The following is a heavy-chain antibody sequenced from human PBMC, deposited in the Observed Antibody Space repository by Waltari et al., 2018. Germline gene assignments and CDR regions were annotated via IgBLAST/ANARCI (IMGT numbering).Heavy chain of an antibody. CDR3: ARATSSSWQPHFDY. J-gene: IGHJ4*02. CDR1: GYSISSGYY. D-gene: IGHD6-13*01. CDR2: IYHSGST. Sequence: QVQLQESGPGLVKPSETLSLTCAVSGYSISSGYYWGWIRQPPGKGLEWIGSIYHSGSTYYNPSLKSRVTISVDTSKNQFSLKLSSVTAADTAVYYCARATSSSWQPHFDYWGQGTLVTVSS. V-gene: IGHV4-38-2*01.